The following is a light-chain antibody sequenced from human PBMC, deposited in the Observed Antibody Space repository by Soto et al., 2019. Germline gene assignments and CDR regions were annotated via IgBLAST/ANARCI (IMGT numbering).Light chain of an antibody. CDR2: RAS. CDR1: QTIYSN. V-gene: IGKV3-20*01. Sequence: LSCRAGQTIYSNVAWYQQRPGQAPRLLIYRASTRATGVPARFSGSGSGTDFTLTISRLEPEDFAVYYCQQYGSSGTFGQGTKVDIK. J-gene: IGKJ1*01. CDR3: QQYGSSGT.